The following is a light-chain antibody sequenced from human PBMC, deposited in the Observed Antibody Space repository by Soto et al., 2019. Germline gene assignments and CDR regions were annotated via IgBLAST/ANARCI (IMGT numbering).Light chain of an antibody. V-gene: IGKV2-28*01. J-gene: IGKJ5*01. CDR1: QSLLFSNGHNS. Sequence: IVMTQSPLSLPVTPGEPASISCRSSQSLLFSNGHNSLDWYLQKPGQSPQVLIYLASNRSSGVTGRFSGSGLGTDFTLRMRRVEAEDVGIYYWMQTLETFVTFGEGTRLEIK. CDR3: MQTLETFVT. CDR2: LAS.